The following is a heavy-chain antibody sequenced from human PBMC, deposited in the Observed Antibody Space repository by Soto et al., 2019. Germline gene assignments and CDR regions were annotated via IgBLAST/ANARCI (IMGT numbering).Heavy chain of an antibody. Sequence: GGSLRLSCAASGLTFSNYGMHWVRQAPGKGLEWVAVISYDGSNKYYADSVKGRFTISRDNSKNTLYLQMNRLRAEDTAVYYCAKAPNFDWLSHFDYWGQGTLVTVSS. D-gene: IGHD3-9*01. CDR1: GLTFSNYG. V-gene: IGHV3-30*18. CDR3: AKAPNFDWLSHFDY. CDR2: ISYDGSNK. J-gene: IGHJ4*02.